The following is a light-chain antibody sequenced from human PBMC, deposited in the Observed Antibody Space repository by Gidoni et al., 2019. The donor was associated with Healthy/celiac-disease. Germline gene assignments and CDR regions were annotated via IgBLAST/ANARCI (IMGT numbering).Light chain of an antibody. V-gene: IGKV1-6*01. J-gene: IGKJ1*01. CDR1: QGIRND. CDR2: AAS. CDR3: LQDYNYPPT. Sequence: AIQMTQSPSSLSASVGDRVTITCRASQGIRNDLVWYQQKPGKAPKLLIYAASSLQSGVPSRFSGSGSGTDFTLTISSLQAEDFATYYCLQDYNYPPTFGQGTKVEIK.